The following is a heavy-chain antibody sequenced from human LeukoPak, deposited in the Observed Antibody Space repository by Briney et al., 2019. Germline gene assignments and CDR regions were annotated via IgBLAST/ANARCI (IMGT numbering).Heavy chain of an antibody. CDR3: ASMYSSGWYSDYFDY. V-gene: IGHV1-8*01. CDR2: MNPNSGNT. J-gene: IGHJ4*02. Sequence: GASVKVSCKASGYTFTSYDINWVRQATGQGLEWMGWMNPNSGNTGYAQKFQGRVTMTRDTSISTAYMELSRLRSDDTAVYYCASMYSSGWYSDYFDYWGQGTLVTVSS. D-gene: IGHD6-19*01. CDR1: GYTFTSYD.